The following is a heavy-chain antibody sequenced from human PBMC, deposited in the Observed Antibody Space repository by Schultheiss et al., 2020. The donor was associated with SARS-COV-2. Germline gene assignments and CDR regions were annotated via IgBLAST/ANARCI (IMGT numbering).Heavy chain of an antibody. D-gene: IGHD6-13*01. V-gene: IGHV4-39*01. CDR3: AGSIAAAGLTDY. CDR2: IYTSGST. Sequence: SETLSLTCTVSGGSISSSSYYWGWIRQPPGKGLEWIGSIYTSGSTNYNPSLKSRVTMSVDTSKNQFSLKLSSVTAADTAVYYCAGSIAAAGLTDYWGQGTLVTVAS. CDR1: GGSISSSSYY. J-gene: IGHJ4*02.